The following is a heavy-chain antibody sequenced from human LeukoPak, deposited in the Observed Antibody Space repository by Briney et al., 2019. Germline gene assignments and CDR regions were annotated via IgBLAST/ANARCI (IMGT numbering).Heavy chain of an antibody. CDR3: AISPPSPYYDYVWGSDY. CDR2: ISAYNGNT. D-gene: IGHD3-16*01. CDR1: GYTFTSYG. J-gene: IGHJ4*02. V-gene: IGHV1-18*01. Sequence: GASVKVSCKASGYTFTSYGISWVRQAPGQGLEWMGWISAYNGNTNYAQKLQGRVTKTTDTSTSTAYMELRSLRSDDTAVYYCAISPPSPYYDYVWGSDYWGQGTLVTVSS.